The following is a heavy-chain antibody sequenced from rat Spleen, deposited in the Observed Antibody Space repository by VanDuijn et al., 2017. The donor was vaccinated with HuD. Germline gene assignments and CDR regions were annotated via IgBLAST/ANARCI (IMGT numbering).Heavy chain of an antibody. V-gene: IGHV5-29*01. J-gene: IGHJ2*01. CDR1: GFTFSNYG. Sequence: EVQLVESGGGLVQPGRSLKLSCAASGFTFSNYGMAWVCQAPTKGLEWVATISYDGSSTYYRDSVKGRFTISRDNAKSTLYLQMDSLRSEDTATYYCARQMYTTDYYYGGFDYWGQGVMVTVSS. D-gene: IGHD1-6*01. CDR2: ISYDGSST. CDR3: ARQMYTTDYYYGGFDY.